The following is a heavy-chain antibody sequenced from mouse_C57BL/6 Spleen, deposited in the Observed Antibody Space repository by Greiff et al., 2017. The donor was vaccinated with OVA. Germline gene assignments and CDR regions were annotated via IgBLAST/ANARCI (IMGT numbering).Heavy chain of an antibody. V-gene: IGHV2-2*01. J-gene: IGHJ3*01. CDR3: ARKAESGYYVWFAY. CDR2: IWSGGST. D-gene: IGHD2-3*01. Sequence: VQLVESGPGLVQPSQSLSITCTVSGFSLTSYGVHWVRQSPGKGLEWLGVIWSGGSTDYNAAFISRLSISKDNSKSQVFFKMNSLQADDTAIYYCARKAESGYYVWFAYWGQGTLVTVSA. CDR1: GFSLTSYG.